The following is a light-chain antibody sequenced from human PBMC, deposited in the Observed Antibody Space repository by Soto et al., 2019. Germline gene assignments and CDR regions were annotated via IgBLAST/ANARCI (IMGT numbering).Light chain of an antibody. CDR3: QQYGSSPCT. CDR2: GAS. J-gene: IGKJ5*01. CDR1: QSGSSSY. Sequence: IGLTQSPGTLSFSPGERATLSCRASQSGSSSYLAWYQQKPGQAPRLLIYGASSRATGIPDRFSGSGSGTDFTLAISILEPEDFAVYYCQQYGSSPCTFGQGTRLESK. V-gene: IGKV3-20*01.